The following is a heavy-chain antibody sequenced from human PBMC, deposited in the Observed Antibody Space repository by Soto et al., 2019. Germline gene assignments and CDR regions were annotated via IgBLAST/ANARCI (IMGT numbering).Heavy chain of an antibody. Sequence: SETLSLTCTVSGGSMNNNYWSWIRQPPGKGLEWIGYIYYSGSTNYNPSLKSQVTISVDTSKNQFSLKLSSVTAADTAVYYCAFLVSGYDPDVLAIWGQGTTVTGSS. CDR3: AFLVSGYDPDVLAI. D-gene: IGHD5-12*01. CDR1: GGSMNNNY. V-gene: IGHV4-59*08. CDR2: IYYSGST. J-gene: IGHJ3*02.